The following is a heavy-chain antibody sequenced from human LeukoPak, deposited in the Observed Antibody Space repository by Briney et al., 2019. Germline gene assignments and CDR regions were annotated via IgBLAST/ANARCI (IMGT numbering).Heavy chain of an antibody. CDR2: INYSGST. V-gene: IGHV4-34*01. CDR1: GGSFSGYY. CDR3: ASLRRGELYSLGY. Sequence: PSETLSLTCAVYGGSFSGYYWSWIRQPPGKGLEWIGEINYSGSTNYNPSLKSRVTISVDTSKNQFSLKLSSVTAADTAVYYCASLRRGELYSLGYWGQGTLVTVSS. J-gene: IGHJ4*02. D-gene: IGHD3-16*01.